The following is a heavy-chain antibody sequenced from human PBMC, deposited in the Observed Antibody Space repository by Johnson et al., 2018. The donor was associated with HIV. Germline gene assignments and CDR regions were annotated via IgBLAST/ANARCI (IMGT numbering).Heavy chain of an antibody. CDR1: GFSVSGYY. CDR3: AKGGYNWKFDGFDI. CDR2: ISYDGNNE. V-gene: IGHV3-30*18. D-gene: IGHD1-20*01. Sequence: QEQLVESGGGLVQPGGSLRLSCAASGFSVSGYYMTWVRQAPGKGLEWVAVISYDGNNEYYAHSVKGRFTISRDNSKSTLFLQMNSLRAEDTAVYYCAKGGYNWKFDGFDIWGQGTMVTVSS. J-gene: IGHJ3*02.